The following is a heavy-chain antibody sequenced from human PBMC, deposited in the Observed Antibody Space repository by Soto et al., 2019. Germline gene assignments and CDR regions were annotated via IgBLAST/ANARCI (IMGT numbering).Heavy chain of an antibody. Sequence: EVQVVESGGGVVKPGGSLRLSCAASGFTFSSHSMNWVRQAPGKGLEWVSTISSSSTYIYYADSVKGRFTISRDNAKNSLYLQMNSLRAEDTAVYYCAKVTRYYMDHWGQGTLVTVSS. J-gene: IGHJ4*02. D-gene: IGHD3-10*01. CDR1: GFTFSSHS. CDR2: ISSSSTYI. CDR3: AKVTRYYMDH. V-gene: IGHV3-21*04.